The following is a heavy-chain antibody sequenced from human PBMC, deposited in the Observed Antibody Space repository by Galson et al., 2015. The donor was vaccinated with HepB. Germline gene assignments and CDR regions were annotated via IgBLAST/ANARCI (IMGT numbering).Heavy chain of an antibody. CDR1: GYTFTSYG. CDR2: ISAYNGNT. V-gene: IGHV1-18*01. CDR3: ARESGLAYYDFWSGYYTSGNWFDP. D-gene: IGHD3-3*01. J-gene: IGHJ5*02. Sequence: SVKVSCKASGYTFTSYGISWVRQAPGQGLEWMGWISAYNGNTNYAQKLQGRVTMTTDTSTSTAYMELRSLRSDDTAVYYCARESGLAYYDFWSGYYTSGNWFDPWGQGTLVTVSS.